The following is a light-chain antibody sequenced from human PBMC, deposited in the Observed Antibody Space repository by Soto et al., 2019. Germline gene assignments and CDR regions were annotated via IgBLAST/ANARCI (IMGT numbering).Light chain of an antibody. Sequence: EIVLTQSPGTLSLSPGERVTLSCRASQSVSSNLAWYQQKPGQAPRLLIYGASTRATGIPARFSGSGSGTEFTLTISSLQSEDFAVYYCQQYNNWPPRTFXQGTKVDIK. J-gene: IGKJ1*01. CDR2: GAS. CDR3: QQYNNWPPRT. V-gene: IGKV3-15*01. CDR1: QSVSSN.